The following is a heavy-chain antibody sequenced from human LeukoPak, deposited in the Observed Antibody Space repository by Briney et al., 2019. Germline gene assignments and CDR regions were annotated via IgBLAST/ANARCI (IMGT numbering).Heavy chain of an antibody. CDR1: GASISGGTYY. CDR2: IYYTGST. D-gene: IGHD1-26*01. J-gene: IGHJ4*02. V-gene: IGHV4-39*01. Sequence: TPSETLSLTCSVSGASISGGTYYWGWIRQPPGKGLEWIGSIYYTGSTYDNPSLKSLVTISVDTSKNQFSLKLSSVTAADTAVYYCARRGGSGRAFDYWGQGTLVTVSS. CDR3: ARRGGSGRAFDY.